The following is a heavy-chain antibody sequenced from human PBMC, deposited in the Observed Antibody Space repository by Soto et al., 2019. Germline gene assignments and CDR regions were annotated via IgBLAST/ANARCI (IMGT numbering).Heavy chain of an antibody. V-gene: IGHV1-8*01. CDR3: ARGSSSWENYYYGMDV. D-gene: IGHD6-13*01. Sequence: VASVKVSCKASGYTFTSYDINWVRQATGQGLEWMGWMNPNSGNTGYAQKFQGRVTMTRNTSISTAYMELSSLRSEDTAVYYCARGSSSWENYYYGMDVWGQGTTVTVSS. CDR2: MNPNSGNT. J-gene: IGHJ6*02. CDR1: GYTFTSYD.